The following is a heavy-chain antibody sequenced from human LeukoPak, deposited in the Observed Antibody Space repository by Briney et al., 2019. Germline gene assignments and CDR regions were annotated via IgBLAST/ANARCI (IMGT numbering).Heavy chain of an antibody. V-gene: IGHV3-23*01. J-gene: IGHJ6*02. D-gene: IGHD5-12*01. Sequence: PGGSLRLSCEDSGFTFSTYGMSWVRQAPGKGLEWVSGISDSGGSTFYADSVKGRFTISRDNSKNTLYLQMSSLRAEDTAVYYCAKHHYDAYYYYAMGVWGQGTTVTVSS. CDR1: GFTFSTYG. CDR3: AKHHYDAYYYYAMGV. CDR2: ISDSGGST.